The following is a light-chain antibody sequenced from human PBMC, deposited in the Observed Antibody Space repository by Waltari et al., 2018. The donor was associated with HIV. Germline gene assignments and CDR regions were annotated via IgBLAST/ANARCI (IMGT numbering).Light chain of an antibody. CDR2: DNS. CDR1: TSNIGNSY. J-gene: IGLJ1*01. V-gene: IGLV1-51*01. CDR3: GTWDSSLSAVV. Sequence: QSVLTQPPSVSAAPGQKVTISCSGSTSNIGNSYVFWYQRLPGTAPKLHIYDNSERPSGIPDRFSGSKSGTSATLGITGLQTGDEADYYCGTWDSSLSAVVFGTGTKVTVL.